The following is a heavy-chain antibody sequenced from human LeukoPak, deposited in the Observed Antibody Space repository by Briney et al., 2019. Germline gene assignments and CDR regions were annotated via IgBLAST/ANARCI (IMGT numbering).Heavy chain of an antibody. Sequence: ASVKVSCKASGYTFTGYYMHWVRQAPGQGLEWMGRINPNSGGTNYAQKFQGRVTMTRDTSISTAYMELGRLRSDDTAVYYCAREPYMITFGGVTPSRDYWGQGTLVTVSS. V-gene: IGHV1-2*06. J-gene: IGHJ4*02. CDR1: GYTFTGYY. D-gene: IGHD3-16*01. CDR3: AREPYMITFGGVTPSRDY. CDR2: INPNSGGT.